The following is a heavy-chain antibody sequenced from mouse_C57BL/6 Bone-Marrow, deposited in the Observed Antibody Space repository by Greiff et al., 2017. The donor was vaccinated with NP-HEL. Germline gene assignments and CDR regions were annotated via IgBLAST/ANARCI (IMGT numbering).Heavy chain of an antibody. V-gene: IGHV1-15*01. CDR1: GYTFTDYE. CDR2: IDPETGGT. CDR3: TRRPYDDDDGFDY. Sequence: VQLQQSGAELVRPGASVTLSCKASGYTFTDYEMHWVKQTPVHGLEWIGAIDPETGGTAYNQKFKGKAILTADKSSSTAYMELRSLTSEDSAGYYCTRRPYDDDDGFDYWGQGTTLTVSS. J-gene: IGHJ2*01. D-gene: IGHD2-4*01.